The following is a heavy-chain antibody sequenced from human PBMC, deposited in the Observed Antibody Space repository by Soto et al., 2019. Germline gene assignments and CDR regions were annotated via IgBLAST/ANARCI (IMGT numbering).Heavy chain of an antibody. Sequence: QVQLVESGGGVVQPGRSLRLSCAASGFTFSNYGMHWVRQAPGKGLEWVAVIWYDGSNKYYADSVKGRFTISRDNSKNTLYLQMNSLRAEDTAVYYCARAPQYSSSWIDWGQGTLVTVSS. D-gene: IGHD6-13*01. CDR3: ARAPQYSSSWID. J-gene: IGHJ4*02. V-gene: IGHV3-33*01. CDR1: GFTFSNYG. CDR2: IWYDGSNK.